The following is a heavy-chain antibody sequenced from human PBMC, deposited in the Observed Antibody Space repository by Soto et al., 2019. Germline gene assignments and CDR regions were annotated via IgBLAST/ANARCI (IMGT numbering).Heavy chain of an antibody. J-gene: IGHJ6*02. D-gene: IGHD4-17*01. CDR1: GGTFSSYA. CDR3: AREPTVTKGIYYYYGMDV. Sequence: SVKVSCKASGGTFSSYAISWVRQAPGQGLEWMGGIIPIFGTANYAQKFQGRVTITADESTSTAYMELSSLRSEDTAVYYCAREPTVTKGIYYYYGMDVWGQGTTVTVSS. CDR2: IIPIFGTA. V-gene: IGHV1-69*13.